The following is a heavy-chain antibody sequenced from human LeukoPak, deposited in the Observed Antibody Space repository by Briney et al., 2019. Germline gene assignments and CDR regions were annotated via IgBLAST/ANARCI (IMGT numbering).Heavy chain of an antibody. CDR1: GGTFSSYA. Sequence: ASVKVSCKASGGTFSSYAISWVRQAPGQGLEWMGGIIPIFGTANYAQKFQGRVTITADESTSTAYMELSSLRSEDTAVYYCARDIGKDDFWSGYSNWSDPWGQGTLVTVSS. D-gene: IGHD3-3*01. V-gene: IGHV1-69*13. CDR2: IIPIFGTA. J-gene: IGHJ5*02. CDR3: ARDIGKDDFWSGYSNWSDP.